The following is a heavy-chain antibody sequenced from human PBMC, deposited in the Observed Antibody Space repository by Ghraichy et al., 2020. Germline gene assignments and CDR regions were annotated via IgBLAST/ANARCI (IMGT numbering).Heavy chain of an antibody. V-gene: IGHV4-34*01. Sequence: SETLYLTCAVYGGSFSGYYWSWIRQPPGKGLEWIGEINHSGSTNYNPSLKSRVTISVDTSKNQFSLKLSSVTAADTAVYYCAREPRITIFGVRSDVWGQGTTVTVSS. J-gene: IGHJ6*02. CDR1: GGSFSGYY. CDR3: AREPRITIFGVRSDV. CDR2: INHSGST. D-gene: IGHD3-3*01.